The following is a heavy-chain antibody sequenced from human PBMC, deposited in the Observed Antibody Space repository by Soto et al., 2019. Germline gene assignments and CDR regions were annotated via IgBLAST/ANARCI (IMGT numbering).Heavy chain of an antibody. D-gene: IGHD1-7*01. CDR1: GVSISSSTQY. CDR2: IYQSGSA. V-gene: IGHV4-39*01. J-gene: IGHJ1*01. Sequence: SETLSLTCTVSGVSISSSTQYWGWFRQPPGKGLEWIGSIYQSGSAYYNPSFSSRVSISVDPSKNQFSLTLDSVTAADKAVYYCARQENSWGQGTLVTVSS. CDR3: ARQENS.